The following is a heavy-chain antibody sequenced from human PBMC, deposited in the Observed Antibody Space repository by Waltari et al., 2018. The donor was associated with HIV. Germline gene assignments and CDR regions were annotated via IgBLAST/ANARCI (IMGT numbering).Heavy chain of an antibody. D-gene: IGHD2-21*02. V-gene: IGHV3-49*03. CDR2: SRSKPYGGTR. CDR1: GFNFGASA. J-gene: IGHJ4*02. Sequence: ELHLVEPGRALVQPGRSLRHYCTASGFNFGASAVPHLRQAPGKGLEWVGFSRSKPYGGTREYAASVKGRFTISRDDSKNIAFLQMDSLKIEDTAVYYCARGVNLRCTGDCYSAYWGQGTLVTVSS. CDR3: ARGVNLRCTGDCYSAY.